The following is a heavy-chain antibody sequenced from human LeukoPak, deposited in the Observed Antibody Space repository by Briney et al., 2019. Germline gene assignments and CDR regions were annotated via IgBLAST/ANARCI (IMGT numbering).Heavy chain of an antibody. CDR1: GGSISSSSYY. CDR3: ASRDANTAAAFDI. V-gene: IGHV4-61*09. CDR2: MYTSGIT. D-gene: IGHD2-21*02. J-gene: IGHJ3*02. Sequence: PSETLSLTCTVSGGSISSSSYYWGWIRQPAGKGLEWIGHMYTSGITNYNPSLKSRVTMPVDTSKKQFSLKLSSVTAADTAEYYCASRDANTAAAFDIWGQGTMLTVSS.